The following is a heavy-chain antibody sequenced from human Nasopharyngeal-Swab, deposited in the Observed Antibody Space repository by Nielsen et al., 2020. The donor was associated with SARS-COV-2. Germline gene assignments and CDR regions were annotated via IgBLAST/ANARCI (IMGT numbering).Heavy chain of an antibody. D-gene: IGHD4-17*01. CDR1: GYSFTSYW. CDR2: YYPGDSDT. J-gene: IGHJ5*02. V-gene: IGHV5-51*01. Sequence: GESLKISCQGSGYSFTSYWIGWVRQMPGKGLEWMGIYYPGDSDTRYSPSFQGKVTISADKSISTAYLQWSSLKASDTAMYYCARQTTVSDNWFDPWGQGTLVTVSS. CDR3: ARQTTVSDNWFDP.